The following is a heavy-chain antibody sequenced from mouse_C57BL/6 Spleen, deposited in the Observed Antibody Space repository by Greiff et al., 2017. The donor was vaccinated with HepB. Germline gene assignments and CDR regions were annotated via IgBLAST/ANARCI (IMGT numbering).Heavy chain of an antibody. CDR3: ARNSLRSYYYAMDY. D-gene: IGHD1-1*01. J-gene: IGHJ4*01. CDR1: GFTFSDYG. V-gene: IGHV5-17*01. Sequence: EVQRVESGGGLVKPGGSLKLSCAASGFTFSDYGMHWVRQAPEKGLEWVAYISSGSSTIYYADTVKGRFTISRDNAKNTLFLQMTSLRSEDTAMYYCARNSLRSYYYAMDYWGQGTSVTVSS. CDR2: ISSGSSTI.